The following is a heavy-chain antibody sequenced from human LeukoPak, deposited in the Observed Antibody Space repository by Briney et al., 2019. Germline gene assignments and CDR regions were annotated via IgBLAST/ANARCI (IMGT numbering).Heavy chain of an antibody. CDR1: GITFSDYS. J-gene: IGHJ4*02. Sequence: KPGGSLRLSCAASGITFSDYSMNWVRQAPGKGLEWVSSISSRSSYIYYANSVKGRFIISRDNAKNSLYLQMNSLRAEDTALYYCAKVLGASDNGGFRYWGQGTLVTVSS. CDR2: ISSRSSYI. V-gene: IGHV3-21*01. D-gene: IGHD1-26*01. CDR3: AKVLGASDNGGFRY.